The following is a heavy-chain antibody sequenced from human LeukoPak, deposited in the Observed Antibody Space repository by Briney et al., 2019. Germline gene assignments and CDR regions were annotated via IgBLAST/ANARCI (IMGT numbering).Heavy chain of an antibody. CDR1: GGSFSGYY. CDR3: ARALMTLVRGVPRTTWFDS. J-gene: IGHJ5*01. D-gene: IGHD3-10*01. CDR2: INESGTT. V-gene: IGHV4-34*01. Sequence: ESSETLSLTCAVFGGSFSGYYWTWVRQAPGKGLEWIGEINESGTTNYNPSLDNRVTISVDRSKNQFSLKVTSLTAADTAVFYCARALMTLVRGVPRTTWFDSWGPGTLVTVSS.